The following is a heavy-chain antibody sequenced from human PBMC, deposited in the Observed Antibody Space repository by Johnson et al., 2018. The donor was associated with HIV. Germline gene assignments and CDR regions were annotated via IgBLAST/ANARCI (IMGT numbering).Heavy chain of an antibody. CDR3: AKGLAAFFAFDI. V-gene: IGHV3-30*02. Sequence: QVQLVESGGDLVEPGESLRLSCAASGFTFSSYGMHWVRQAPGKGLEWVAFIRYDGSNKYYADSVKGRFTISRDNSKNTLYLQMNSLRAEDTAVYYCAKGLAAFFAFDIWGQGTMVTVSS. J-gene: IGHJ3*02. D-gene: IGHD3-3*01. CDR2: IRYDGSNK. CDR1: GFTFSSYG.